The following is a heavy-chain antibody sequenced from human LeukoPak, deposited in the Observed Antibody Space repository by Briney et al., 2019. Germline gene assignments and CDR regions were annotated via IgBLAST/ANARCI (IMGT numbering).Heavy chain of an antibody. V-gene: IGHV4-59*01. CDR3: AREGTTVTHFDY. J-gene: IGHJ4*02. CDR1: GGSISGYY. CDR2: IYSSGST. Sequence: SETLSLTCTVSGGSISGYYWSWIRQPPGKGLEWIGYIYSSGSTNYNPSLKSRVTISIDTSKNQFSLKLASVTAADTAVYYCAREGTTVTHFDYWGQGTLVTVSS. D-gene: IGHD4-11*01.